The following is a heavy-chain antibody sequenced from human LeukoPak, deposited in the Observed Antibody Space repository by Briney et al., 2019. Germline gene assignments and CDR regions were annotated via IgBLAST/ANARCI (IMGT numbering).Heavy chain of an antibody. CDR2: INPAGTET. D-gene: IGHD2-15*01. CDR3: ARFGYVAAVDL. Sequence: GGSLRLSCAASGFSFNSYWMTWVRQAPGTGLEWVANINPAGTETYYVDPVKGRFTISRDNAKNLLYLQMNSLRAEDTAVYYCARFGYVAAVDLWGQGTLVTVSS. J-gene: IGHJ4*02. CDR1: GFSFNSYW. V-gene: IGHV3-7*01.